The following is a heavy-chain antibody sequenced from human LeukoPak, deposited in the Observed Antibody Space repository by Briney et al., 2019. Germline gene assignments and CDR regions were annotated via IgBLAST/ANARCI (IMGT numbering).Heavy chain of an antibody. CDR2: INHSGSS. V-gene: IGHV4-34*01. J-gene: IGHJ2*01. D-gene: IGHD5-24*01. CDR1: GGSFSGYY. CDR3: ARRSSKRFNWHFDL. Sequence: SETLSLTCAVYGGSFSGYYWSWIRQPPGKGLEWIGEINHSGSSNYNPSLKSRVTISVDTSKNQFSLKLSSVTAADTAVYYCARRSSKRFNWHFDLWGRGTLVTVPS.